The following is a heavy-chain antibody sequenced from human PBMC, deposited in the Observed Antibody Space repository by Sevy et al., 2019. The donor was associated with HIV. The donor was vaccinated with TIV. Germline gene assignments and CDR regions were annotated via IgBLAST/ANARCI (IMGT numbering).Heavy chain of an antibody. J-gene: IGHJ4*02. CDR2: LYHSGST. D-gene: IGHD3-3*01. Sequence: SETLSLTCTVSGYSISSGYYWGWIRQPPGKGLEWIGSLYHSGSTYYNPSLQSRFTISVDTSKNQFSLKLSPVTAADTAVYFCARVARFLEWLFRDSTPPHYFDYWGQGTLVTVSS. CDR1: GYSISSGYY. CDR3: ARVARFLEWLFRDSTPPHYFDY. V-gene: IGHV4-38-2*02.